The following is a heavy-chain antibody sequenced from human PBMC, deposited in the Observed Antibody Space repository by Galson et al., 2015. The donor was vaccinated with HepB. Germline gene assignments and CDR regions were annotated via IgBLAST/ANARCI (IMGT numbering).Heavy chain of an antibody. V-gene: IGHV3-23*01. CDR1: GFTFSSYA. CDR3: AKAPYEILTKRGYWYCDH. D-gene: IGHD3-9*01. J-gene: IGHJ2*01. Sequence: SLRLSCAASGFTFSSYAMSWVRQAPGKGLEWVSTMSGSAGSTYYADSVKGRFTFSRDNSKNTLYLQMNSLRAEDTAVYYCAKAPYEILTKRGYWYCDHWGRGTLVTVSS. CDR2: MSGSAGST.